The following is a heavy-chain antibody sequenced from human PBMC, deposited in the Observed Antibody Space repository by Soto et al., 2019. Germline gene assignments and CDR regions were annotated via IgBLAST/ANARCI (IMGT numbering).Heavy chain of an antibody. V-gene: IGHV4-39*01. J-gene: IGHJ4*02. CDR1: GGSVSSSTYY. Sequence: QLQFQESGPGLVRPSETLSLTCTVSGGSVSSSTYYWTWIRQPPGKGLEWIGTMYSSGSTYYNPSLKSRVTISVDRSQNQFSLKVRSVTAADTAVYYCTRRITIFGVDPGLDYWGQGTLVTVS. CDR2: MYSSGST. D-gene: IGHD3-3*01. CDR3: TRRITIFGVDPGLDY.